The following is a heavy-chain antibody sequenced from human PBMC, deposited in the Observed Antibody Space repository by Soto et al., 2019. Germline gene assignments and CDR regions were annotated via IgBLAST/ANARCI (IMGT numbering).Heavy chain of an antibody. CDR1: GYTFTGYY. D-gene: IGHD6-13*01. CDR3: ARRQQLAYGMDV. V-gene: IGHV1-2*04. Sequence: ASVKVSCKASGYTFTGYYMHWVRQAPGQGLEWMGWINPNSGGTNYAQKFQGWVTMTRDTSISTAYMELSRLRSDDTAVYYCARRQQLAYGMDVWGQGTKVTVYS. CDR2: INPNSGGT. J-gene: IGHJ6*02.